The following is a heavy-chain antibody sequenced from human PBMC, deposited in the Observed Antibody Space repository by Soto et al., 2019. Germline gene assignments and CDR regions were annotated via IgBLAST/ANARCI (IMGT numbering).Heavy chain of an antibody. CDR1: GFTFSSYS. V-gene: IGHV3-48*02. CDR2: ISSSSSTI. J-gene: IGHJ6*02. CDR3: ARDRRGKHYYYGVDV. Sequence: GGSLRLSCAASGFTFSSYSMNWVRQAPGKGLEWVSYISSSSSTIYYADSVKGRFTISRDNAKNSLYLQMNSLRDEDTAVYYCARDRRGKHYYYGVDVWGHGTTVTVSS. D-gene: IGHD2-15*01.